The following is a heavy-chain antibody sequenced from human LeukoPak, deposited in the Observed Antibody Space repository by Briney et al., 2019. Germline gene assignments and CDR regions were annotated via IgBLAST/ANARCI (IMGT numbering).Heavy chain of an antibody. CDR3: AKDVDYGDTAEYFQH. D-gene: IGHD4-17*01. CDR2: ISYDGSNK. V-gene: IGHV3-30*18. CDR1: GFTFSSYG. Sequence: GGSLRLSCEASGFTFSSYGMHWVRQAPGKGLEWVAVISYDGSNKYYADSVKGRFTISRDNSKNTLYLQMNSLRAEDTAVYYCAKDVDYGDTAEYFQHWGQGTLVTVSS. J-gene: IGHJ1*01.